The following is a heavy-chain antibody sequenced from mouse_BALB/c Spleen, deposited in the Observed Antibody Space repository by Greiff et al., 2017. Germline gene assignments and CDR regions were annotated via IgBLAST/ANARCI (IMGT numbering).Heavy chain of an antibody. V-gene: IGHV5-6-5*01. CDR3: ARQLGPLYAMDY. CDR2: ISSGGST. CDR1: GFTFSSYA. D-gene: IGHD3-1*01. Sequence: EVMLVESGGGLVKPGGSLKLSCAASGFTFSSYAMSWVRQTPEKRLEWVASISSGGSTYYPDSVKGRFTISRDNAKNSLYLQMSSLRSEDTAMYYCARQLGPLYAMDYWGQGTSVTVSS. J-gene: IGHJ4*01.